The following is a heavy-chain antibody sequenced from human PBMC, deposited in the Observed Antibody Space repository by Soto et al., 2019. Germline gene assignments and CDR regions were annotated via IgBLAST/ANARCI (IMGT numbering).Heavy chain of an antibody. CDR3: TRANWYSEY. D-gene: IGHD7-27*01. V-gene: IGHV4-59*01. Sequence: QVQLQESGPGLVTPSETLSLTCTVSGVSISNNYWSWIRQPPGKGLEWIGYIYYNGNTNYNPSLKSRGTMSVDTSRNQISLKLTTVTAADTAVYYCTRANWYSEYWGQGTLVTVSS. J-gene: IGHJ4*02. CDR2: IYYNGNT. CDR1: GVSISNNY.